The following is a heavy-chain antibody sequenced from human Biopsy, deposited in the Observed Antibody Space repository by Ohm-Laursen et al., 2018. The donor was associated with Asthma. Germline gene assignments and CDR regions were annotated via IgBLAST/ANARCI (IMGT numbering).Heavy chain of an antibody. D-gene: IGHD3-9*01. CDR3: ARTYYDFLTGQVKDVFGV. V-gene: IGHV1-3*01. Sequence: SSVKVSCKASGYSFATNAMHWVRQAPGQRPEWMGWFNPGNGNAKVSEKFQGRVSITRDTSATTAYLELRSLRSEDTATYYCARTYYDFLTGQVKDVFGVWGQGTMVTVSS. J-gene: IGHJ3*01. CDR1: GYSFATNA. CDR2: FNPGNGNA.